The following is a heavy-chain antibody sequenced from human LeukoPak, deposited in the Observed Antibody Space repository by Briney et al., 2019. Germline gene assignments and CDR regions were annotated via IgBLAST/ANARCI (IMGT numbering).Heavy chain of an antibody. D-gene: IGHD3-9*01. V-gene: IGHV4-59*01. CDR2: XXXSGST. J-gene: IGHJ5*02. Sequence: GLEXXXXXXXSGSTNYNPSLKSRVTISVDTSKNQFSLKLSSVTAADTAVYYCAREVEDYDILTGYSNWFDPWGQGTLVTVSS. CDR3: AREVEDYDILTGYSNWFDP.